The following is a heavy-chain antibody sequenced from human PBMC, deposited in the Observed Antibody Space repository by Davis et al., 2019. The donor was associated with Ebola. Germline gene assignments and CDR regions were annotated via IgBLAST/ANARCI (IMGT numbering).Heavy chain of an antibody. J-gene: IGHJ6*02. CDR2: INHSGST. D-gene: IGHD2-2*01. CDR3: ARVGVVVVPAAMFDYYYGMDV. CDR1: GGSFSGYY. Sequence: MPGGSLRLSCAVYGGSFSGYYWSWIRQPPGKGLEWIGEINHSGSTNYNPSLKSRVTISVNTSKNQFSLKLSSVTAADTAVYYCARVGVVVVPAAMFDYYYGMDVWGQGTTVTVSS. V-gene: IGHV4-34*01.